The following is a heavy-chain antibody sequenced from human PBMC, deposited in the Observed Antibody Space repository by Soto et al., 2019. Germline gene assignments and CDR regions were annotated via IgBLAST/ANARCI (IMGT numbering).Heavy chain of an antibody. J-gene: IGHJ5*02. D-gene: IGHD3-3*01. Sequence: GASVKVSCKASGYTFTSYGISWVRQAPGQGLGWMGWISAYNGNTNYAQKLQGRVTMTTDTSTSTAYMELRSLRSDDTAVYYCARDLGYYDFWSGYYNPHPENNWFDPWGQGTLVTVSS. V-gene: IGHV1-18*01. CDR2: ISAYNGNT. CDR3: ARDLGYYDFWSGYYNPHPENNWFDP. CDR1: GYTFTSYG.